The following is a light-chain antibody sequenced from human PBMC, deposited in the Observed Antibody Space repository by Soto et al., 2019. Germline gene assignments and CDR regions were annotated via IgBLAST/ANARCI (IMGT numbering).Light chain of an antibody. J-gene: IGLJ2*01. CDR3: CSYAGSRAVV. CDR2: EGS. V-gene: IGLV2-23*01. Sequence: QSVLTQPASVSGSPGQSITISCTGTSSDVGSYNLVSWYQQHPGKAPKLMIYEGSKRPSGVSNRFSGSKSGNTASLTISGLQAEDAADYYCCSYAGSRAVVFGGGTQLTFL. CDR1: SSDVGSYNL.